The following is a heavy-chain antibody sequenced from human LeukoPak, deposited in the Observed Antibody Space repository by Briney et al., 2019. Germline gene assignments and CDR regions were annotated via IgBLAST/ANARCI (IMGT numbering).Heavy chain of an antibody. CDR2: SSTYIGNT. CDR1: GYTFSNYG. CDR3: ARVRDYGSNDDALDI. D-gene: IGHD4-23*01. V-gene: IGHV1-18*01. Sequence: ASVKVSCKASGYTFSNYGINWVRQAPGQGLEWMGWSSTYIGNTNYAQRLQGRVTFTTDISPATVYMQLRSLRSDDAAIYCCARVRDYGSNDDALDIWGQGTKVTVSS. J-gene: IGHJ3*02.